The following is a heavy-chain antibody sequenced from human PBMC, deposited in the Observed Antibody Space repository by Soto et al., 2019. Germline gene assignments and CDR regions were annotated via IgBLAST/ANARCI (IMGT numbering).Heavy chain of an antibody. CDR3: ARRGDTAMVRSNDAFDI. Sequence: GESLKISCKGSGYSFTSYWIGWVRQMPGKGLEWMGIIYPGDSDTRYSPSFQGQVTISADKSISTAYLQWSSLKASDTAMYYCARRGDTAMVRSNDAFDIWGQGTMVTVSS. J-gene: IGHJ3*02. V-gene: IGHV5-51*01. CDR2: IYPGDSDT. CDR1: GYSFTSYW. D-gene: IGHD5-18*01.